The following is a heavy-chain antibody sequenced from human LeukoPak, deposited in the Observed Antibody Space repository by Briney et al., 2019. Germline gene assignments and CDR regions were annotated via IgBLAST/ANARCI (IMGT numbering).Heavy chain of an antibody. CDR1: GFTFRNSW. CDR2: ISADGRDT. CDR3: ARDRGGSGPTTTDY. J-gene: IGHJ4*02. D-gene: IGHD6-19*01. V-gene: IGHV3-74*01. Sequence: GGSLRLSCAASGFTFRNSWMHWLRRAPGKGLVWVSRISADGRDTIYADSVQGRFTISRDNAKNTLFLQMSSLRAEDTAVYYCARDRGGSGPTTTDYWGQGTLVTVSS.